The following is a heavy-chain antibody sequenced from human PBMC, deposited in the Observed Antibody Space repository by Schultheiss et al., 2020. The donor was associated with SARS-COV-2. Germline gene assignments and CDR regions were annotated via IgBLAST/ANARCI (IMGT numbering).Heavy chain of an antibody. D-gene: IGHD3-22*01. Sequence: SETLSLTCAVYGGSFSGYYWSWIRQPPGKGLEWIGYIYYDGGTKYNPSLKSRVTISVDTSKNQFSLKLSSVTAADTAVYYCARDSSGHYFLGVFDIWGRGTMVTVSS. J-gene: IGHJ3*02. CDR2: IYYDGGT. CDR3: ARDSSGHYFLGVFDI. V-gene: IGHV4-59*12. CDR1: GGSFSGYY.